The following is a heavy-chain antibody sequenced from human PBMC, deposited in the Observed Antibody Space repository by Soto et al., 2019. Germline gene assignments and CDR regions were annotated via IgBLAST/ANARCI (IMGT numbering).Heavy chain of an antibody. CDR3: ARGSSGGDY. V-gene: IGHV3-21*01. CDR2: ISTTGTHI. J-gene: IGHJ4*02. Sequence: EVQLVESGGGLVKPGGSLRLSCEASGFTFSTYRMNWVRQAPGKGLEWVSSISTTGTHILYRDSVKGRFAISRDNARNSVYLQMNSRRAEDTAVYYCARGSSGGDYWGQGNLVTVSS. D-gene: IGHD3-22*01. CDR1: GFTFSTYR.